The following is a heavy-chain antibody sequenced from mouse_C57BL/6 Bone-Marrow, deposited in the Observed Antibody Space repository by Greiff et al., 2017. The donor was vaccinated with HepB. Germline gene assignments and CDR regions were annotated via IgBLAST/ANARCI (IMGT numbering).Heavy chain of an antibody. V-gene: IGHV5-16*01. CDR3: ASICYYGSSYFDY. CDR1: GFTFSDYY. D-gene: IGHD1-1*01. J-gene: IGHJ2*01. Sequence: EVKVVESKGGLVQPGSSMKLSCTASGFTFSDYYMAWVRQVPEKGLEWVANINYDGSSTYYLDSLKSRFIISRDNAKNILYLQMSSLKSEDTATYYCASICYYGSSYFDYWGQGTTLTVSS. CDR2: INYDGSST.